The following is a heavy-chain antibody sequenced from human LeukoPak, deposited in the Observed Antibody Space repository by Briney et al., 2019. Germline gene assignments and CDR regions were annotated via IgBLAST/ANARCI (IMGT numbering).Heavy chain of an antibody. CDR2: ISSNGGST. CDR1: GFTFGSYA. J-gene: IGHJ4*02. D-gene: IGHD2-15*01. CDR3: ARSGSLDY. Sequence: GGSLRLSCAASGFTFGSYAMHWVRQAPGKGLEYVSAISSNGGSTYYANSVKGRFTISRDNSKNTLYLQMGSLRAEDMAVYYCARSGSLDYWGQGTLVTVSS. V-gene: IGHV3-64*01.